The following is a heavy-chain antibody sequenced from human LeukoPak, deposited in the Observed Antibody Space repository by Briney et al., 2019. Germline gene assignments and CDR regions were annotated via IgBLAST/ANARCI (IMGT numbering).Heavy chain of an antibody. Sequence: GGSLRHSCAASGFTFSSYSMNWVRQAPGKGLEWVSSITGSSSYIYYADLVKGRFTISRDNAKNSLYLQINSLRAEDTAVYCCARGLGSSWYSPDYWGQGTLVTVSS. CDR2: ITGSSSYI. D-gene: IGHD6-13*01. J-gene: IGHJ4*02. V-gene: IGHV3-21*01. CDR3: ARGLGSSWYSPDY. CDR1: GFTFSSYS.